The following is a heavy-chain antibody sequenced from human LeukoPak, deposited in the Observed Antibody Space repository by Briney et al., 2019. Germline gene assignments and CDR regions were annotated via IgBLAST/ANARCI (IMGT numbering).Heavy chain of an antibody. CDR1: GYSVSSDNW. Sequence: SDTLSLTCAISGYSVSSDNWWGWVRQPPGKGLEWFGYIYYSGSTYYNPSLKSRVTMSVDTSKNQFSLKLSAVTAVDTAVYDCAKKIAAAAWFDPWGQGTLVTVSS. J-gene: IGHJ5*02. CDR2: IYYSGST. D-gene: IGHD6-13*01. V-gene: IGHV4-28*01. CDR3: AKKIAAAAWFDP.